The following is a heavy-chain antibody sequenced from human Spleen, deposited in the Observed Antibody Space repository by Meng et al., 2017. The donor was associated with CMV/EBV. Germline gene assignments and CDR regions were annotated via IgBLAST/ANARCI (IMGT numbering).Heavy chain of an antibody. CDR1: GGSFGVYDGSPSGYY. V-gene: IGHV4-34*01. D-gene: IGHD6-19*01. J-gene: IGHJ5*02. CDR3: VTARLAVARWGS. Sequence: SETLSLTCAVSGGSFGVYDGSPSGYYWSWIRQTPGMGLEWIGEIDHSGRTDYKPSLKSRVTISADTSKKQFSLNLRSVTAADTAVYYCVTARLAVARWGSWGPGTLVTVSS. CDR2: IDHSGRT.